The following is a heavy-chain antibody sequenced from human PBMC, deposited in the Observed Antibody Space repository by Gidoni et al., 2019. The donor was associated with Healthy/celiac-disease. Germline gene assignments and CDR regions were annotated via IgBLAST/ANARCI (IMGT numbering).Heavy chain of an antibody. V-gene: IGHV4-34*01. D-gene: IGHD6-6*01. CDR1: GGSFSGYY. CDR3: ARGYSSSSSRHRSAYYYYMDV. J-gene: IGHJ6*03. Sequence: QVQLQQWGAGLLKPSETLSLTCAVYGGSFSGYYWSCIRQTPGQGLEWIGEIKHSGSTNYNPALKSRVTISVDTSKNQFSLKLSSVTAADTAVYYCARGYSSSSSRHRSAYYYYMDVWGKGTTVTVSS. CDR2: IKHSGST.